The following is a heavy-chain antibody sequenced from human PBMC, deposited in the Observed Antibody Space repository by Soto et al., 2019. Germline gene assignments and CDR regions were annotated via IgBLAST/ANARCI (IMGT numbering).Heavy chain of an antibody. CDR2: INPNGGST. Sequence: QVQLVQSGAEVKKPEASVKISCKASGYTFIHYYIHWVRQAPGQWLEWMAIINPNGGSTNYAQKFQGRVTVTSDTSTTTVSMELNSLESDDTAVYFCARSLLQGDFWGQGTLVTVSS. V-gene: IGHV1-46*01. CDR3: ARSLLQGDF. CDR1: GYTFIHYY. D-gene: IGHD2-21*01. J-gene: IGHJ4*02.